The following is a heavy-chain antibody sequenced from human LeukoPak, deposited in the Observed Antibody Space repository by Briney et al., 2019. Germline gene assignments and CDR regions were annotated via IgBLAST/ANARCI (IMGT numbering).Heavy chain of an antibody. Sequence: ASVKVSCKASGGTFSSYAISWVRQAPGQGLEWMGRIIPILGIANYAQKFQGRVTITADKSTSTAYMELSSLRSEDTAVYYCARESITMIVVLSGAFDIWGQGTMVTVSS. CDR2: IIPILGIA. CDR1: GGTFSSYA. CDR3: ARESITMIVVLSGAFDI. J-gene: IGHJ3*02. V-gene: IGHV1-69*04. D-gene: IGHD3-22*01.